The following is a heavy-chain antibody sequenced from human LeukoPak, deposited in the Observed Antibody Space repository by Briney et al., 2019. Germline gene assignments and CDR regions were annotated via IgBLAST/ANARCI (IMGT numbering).Heavy chain of an antibody. CDR3: ARGSKTAGTIYSFDY. CDR1: GFTFSSYA. D-gene: IGHD6-13*01. CDR2: ISGSGGST. V-gene: IGHV3-23*01. J-gene: IGHJ4*02. Sequence: GGSLRLSCAASGFTFSSYAMSWVRQAPGKGLEWVSAISGSGGSTYYADSVKGRFTISRDNSKNTLYLQMNSLRAEDTAVYYCARGSKTAGTIYSFDYWGQGTLVTVSS.